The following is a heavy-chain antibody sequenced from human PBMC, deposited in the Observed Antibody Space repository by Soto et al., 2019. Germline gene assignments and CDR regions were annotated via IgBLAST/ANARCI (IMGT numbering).Heavy chain of an antibody. CDR2: ISGSGGST. Sequence: EVQLLESGGGLVQPGGSLRLSCAASGFTFSSYAMSWVRQAPGKGLEWVSAISGSGGSTYYADSVKGRFTISRDNSKNTLYRQMHSLRGEDTAVYYCAKGGGSSGRNLYYYDGMDVWGQGTTVTVSS. D-gene: IGHD6-19*01. CDR1: GFTFSSYA. CDR3: AKGGGSSGRNLYYYDGMDV. V-gene: IGHV3-23*01. J-gene: IGHJ6*02.